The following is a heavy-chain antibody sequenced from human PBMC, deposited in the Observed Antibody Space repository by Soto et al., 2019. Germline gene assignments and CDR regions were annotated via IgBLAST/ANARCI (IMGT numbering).Heavy chain of an antibody. CDR1: GGSISSGGYY. J-gene: IGHJ3*02. D-gene: IGHD3-10*01. CDR2: IYYSGST. Sequence: QVQLQESGPGLVKPSQTLSLTCTVSGGSISSGGYYWSWIRQHPGKGLEWIGYIYYSGSTYYNPSLKSRVTISVDTSKNQFSLKLSSVTAADTAVYYCARDREYYYGSAEYAFDIWGQGTMVTVSS. CDR3: ARDREYYYGSAEYAFDI. V-gene: IGHV4-31*03.